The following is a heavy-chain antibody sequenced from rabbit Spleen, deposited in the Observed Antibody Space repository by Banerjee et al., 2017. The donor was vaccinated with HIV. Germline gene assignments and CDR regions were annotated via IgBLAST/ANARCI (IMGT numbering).Heavy chain of an antibody. J-gene: IGHJ4*01. CDR3: ARNLDASGSDYTGYNL. CDR1: GFDLSSYYY. Sequence: QEQLEESGGDLVKPEGSLTLTCTASGFDLSSYYYMCWVRQAPGKGLEWIACIDAGSSGNTYYASWAKGRFTISKTSSTTVTLQMTSLTVADTATYFCARNLDASGSDYTGYNLWGQGTLVTVS. CDR2: IDAGSSGNT. D-gene: IGHD8-1*01. V-gene: IGHV1S45*01.